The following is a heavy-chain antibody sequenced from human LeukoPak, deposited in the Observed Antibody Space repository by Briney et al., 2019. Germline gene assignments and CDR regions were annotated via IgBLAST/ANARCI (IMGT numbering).Heavy chain of an antibody. V-gene: IGHV1-2*02. CDR2: INPNSGGT. CDR3: ARRLRYDSSGDLDY. Sequence: ASVKVSCKASGYTFTGYYMHWVRQAPGQGLEWMGWINPNSGGTNYAQKFQGRVTMTRDTSISTAYMELRSLRSDDTAVYYCARRLRYDSSGDLDYWGQGTLVTVSS. D-gene: IGHD3-22*01. CDR1: GYTFTGYY. J-gene: IGHJ4*02.